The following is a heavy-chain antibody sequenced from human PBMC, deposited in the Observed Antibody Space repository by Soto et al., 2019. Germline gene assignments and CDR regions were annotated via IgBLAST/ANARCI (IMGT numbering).Heavy chain of an antibody. V-gene: IGHV3-11*01. D-gene: IGHD3-9*01. CDR1: GFTFSDYY. CDR3: ARTADRYFDWLWGDYYYTAV. CDR2: ISSSGSTI. J-gene: IGHJ6*03. Sequence: GGSLRLSCAASGFTFSDYYMSWIRQAPGKGLEWVSYISSSGSTIYYADSVKGRFTISRDNAKNSLYLQMNSLRAEDTAVYYCARTADRYFDWLWGDYYYTAVWGKGTTVTVS.